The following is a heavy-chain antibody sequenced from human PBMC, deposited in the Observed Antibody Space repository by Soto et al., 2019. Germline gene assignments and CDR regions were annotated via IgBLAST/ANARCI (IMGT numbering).Heavy chain of an antibody. CDR3: ANDGSSSWYNFDY. J-gene: IGHJ4*02. V-gene: IGHV6-1*01. Sequence: SQTLSLTCAISGDSVSSNSAAWNWIRQSPSRGLEWLGRTYYRSKWYNHYAVSVKSRITVNPDTSKNQFSLQLNSVTAADTAVYYCANDGSSSWYNFDYWGQGTLVTVSS. CDR1: GDSVSSNSAA. CDR2: TYYRSKWYN. D-gene: IGHD6-13*01.